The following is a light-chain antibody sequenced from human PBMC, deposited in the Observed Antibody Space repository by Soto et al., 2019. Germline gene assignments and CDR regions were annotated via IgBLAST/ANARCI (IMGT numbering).Light chain of an antibody. CDR2: LNSDGSH. CDR1: SGHSSYA. Sequence: QPVLTQSPSASASLGASVKLTCTLSSGHSSYAIAWHQQQPEKGPRYLMKLNSDGSHSKGDGIPDRFSGSSSGAERYLTISSLQSGDEADYHCQTWGTGIWVFGGGTKLTVL. CDR3: QTWGTGIWV. V-gene: IGLV4-69*01. J-gene: IGLJ3*02.